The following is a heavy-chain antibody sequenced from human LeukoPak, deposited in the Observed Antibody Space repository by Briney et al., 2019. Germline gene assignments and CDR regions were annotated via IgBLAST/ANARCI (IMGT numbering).Heavy chain of an antibody. Sequence: GESLKISCKGSGYSFTSYWIGWVRQMPGKGLEWMGIIYPGDSDTRYSPSFQGQVTISADKSISTAYLQWSSLKASDTAMYYCARHVRGRYYDSSGTIDYWGQGTLVTVSS. CDR3: ARHVRGRYYDSSGTIDY. CDR1: GYSFTSYW. CDR2: IYPGDSDT. J-gene: IGHJ4*02. V-gene: IGHV5-51*01. D-gene: IGHD3-22*01.